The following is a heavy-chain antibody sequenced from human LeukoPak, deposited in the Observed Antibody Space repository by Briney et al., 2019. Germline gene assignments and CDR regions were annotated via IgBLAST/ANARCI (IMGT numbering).Heavy chain of an antibody. CDR2: IYYSGST. CDR1: GGSISSYY. V-gene: IGHV4-59*01. Sequence: SETLSLTCTVSGGSISSYYWSWIRQPPGKGLEWIGYIYYSGSTNYNPSLKSRVTISVDTSKNQFSLKLSSVTAADTAVYYCARVTYSSSRNYYCYYYMDVWGKGTTVTVSS. CDR3: ARVTYSSSRNYYCYYYMDV. J-gene: IGHJ6*03. D-gene: IGHD6-13*01.